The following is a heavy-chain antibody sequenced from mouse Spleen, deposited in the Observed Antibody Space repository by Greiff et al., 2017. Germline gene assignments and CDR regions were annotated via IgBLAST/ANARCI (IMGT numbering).Heavy chain of an antibody. J-gene: IGHJ2*01. V-gene: IGHV1-15*01. Sequence: VQLQESGAELVRPGASVTLSCKASGYTFTDYEMHWVKQTPVHGLEWIGAIDPETGGTAYNQKFKGKAILTADKSSSTAYMELRSLTSEDSAVYYCTRGNYRYYFDYWGQGTTLTVSS. CDR2: IDPETGGT. D-gene: IGHD2-14*01. CDR1: GYTFTDYE. CDR3: TRGNYRYYFDY.